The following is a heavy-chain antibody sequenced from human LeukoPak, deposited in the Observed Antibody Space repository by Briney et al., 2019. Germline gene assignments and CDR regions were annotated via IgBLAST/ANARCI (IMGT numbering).Heavy chain of an antibody. D-gene: IGHD2-2*01. CDR1: GGSFSGYY. CDR3: ARLRQLLFSWFDP. Sequence: PSETLSLTCAVYGGSFSGYYWSWIRQPPGKGLEWIGEINHSGSTNYNPSLKSRVTISVDTSKNQFSPKLSSVTAADTAVYYCARLRQLLFSWFDPWGQGTLVTVSS. J-gene: IGHJ5*02. CDR2: INHSGST. V-gene: IGHV4-34*01.